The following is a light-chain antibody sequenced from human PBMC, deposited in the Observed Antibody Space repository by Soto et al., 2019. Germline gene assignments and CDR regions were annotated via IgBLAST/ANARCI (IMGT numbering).Light chain of an antibody. CDR2: KAS. CDR1: QSISSW. V-gene: IGKV1-5*03. CDR3: QQYNSYPYT. Sequence: DIQMTQSPSTLSASVGDRVTITCRASQSISSWLAWYQQKPGKAPKLLVYKASSLESGVPSRFSGSGSGTEFTLTISSLQPDDFATYYCQQYNSYPYTFGQGTKLEIK. J-gene: IGKJ2*01.